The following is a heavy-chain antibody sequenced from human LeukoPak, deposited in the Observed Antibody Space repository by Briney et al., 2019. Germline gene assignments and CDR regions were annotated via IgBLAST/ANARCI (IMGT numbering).Heavy chain of an antibody. CDR3: SKWKAIVLVPAARSPIDY. CDR2: IIPSGHTT. CDR1: GFTFSSHG. D-gene: IGHD2-2*01. Sequence: GGSLRLSCAASGFTFSSHGMNWVRQAPGKGLEWVSGIIPSGHTTYYADSVRGRFTISRDNSKHTLYLQMNSLRAEDTAVYYCSKWKAIVLVPAARSPIDYWGQGTLVTVSS. J-gene: IGHJ4*02. V-gene: IGHV3-23*01.